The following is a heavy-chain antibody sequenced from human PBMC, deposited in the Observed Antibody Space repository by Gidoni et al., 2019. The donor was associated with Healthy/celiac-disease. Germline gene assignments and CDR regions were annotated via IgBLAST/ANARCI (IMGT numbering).Heavy chain of an antibody. CDR3: TKGYGMDV. CDR1: GFTFSNAW. V-gene: IGHV3-15*01. Sequence: EVQLVESGGGLVKPGGSLRLSCAASGFTFSNAWMSWVRQAPGKGLEWVGCIKSKTDGGTTDYAAPVKGRFTISRDDSKNTLYLQMNSLKTEDTAVYYCTKGYGMDVWGQGTTVTVSS. J-gene: IGHJ6*02. CDR2: IKSKTDGGTT.